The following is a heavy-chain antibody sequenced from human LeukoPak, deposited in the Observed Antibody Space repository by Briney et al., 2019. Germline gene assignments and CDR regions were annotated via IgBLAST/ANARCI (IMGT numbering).Heavy chain of an antibody. J-gene: IGHJ4*02. CDR2: ISASGSTV. CDR1: GFIFSDYY. CDR3: ARDGCSSTSCFDY. Sequence: KPGGSLRLSCAASGFIFSDYYMSWVRQAPGKGLEWVSYISASGSTVNYADSVKGRFTISRDNAKRSLYLQMSNLTAEDTAVYYCARDGCSSTSCFDYWGQGTLVIVSS. V-gene: IGHV3-11*04. D-gene: IGHD2-2*01.